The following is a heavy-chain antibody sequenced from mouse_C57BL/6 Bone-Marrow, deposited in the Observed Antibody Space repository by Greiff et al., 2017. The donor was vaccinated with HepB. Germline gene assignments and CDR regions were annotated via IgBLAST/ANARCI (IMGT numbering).Heavy chain of an antibody. V-gene: IGHV1-15*01. CDR2: IDPETGGT. CDR1: GYTFTDYE. CDR3: TRSRPSYFDY. J-gene: IGHJ2*01. Sequence: QVQLQQSGAELVRPGASVTLSCKASGYTFTDYEMHWVKQTPVHGLEWIGAIDPETGGTAYNQKFKGKAILTADKSSSTAYMELRSLTSEDSAVYYCTRSRPSYFDYWGQGTTLTVSS.